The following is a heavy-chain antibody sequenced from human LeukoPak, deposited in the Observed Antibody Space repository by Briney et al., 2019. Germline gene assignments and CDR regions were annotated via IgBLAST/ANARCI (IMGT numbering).Heavy chain of an antibody. V-gene: IGHV4-59*01. CDR1: GGSISSYY. CDR3: ARVGRSYWYFDL. J-gene: IGHJ2*01. CDR2: IYYSGST. Sequence: SETLSLTCTVSGGSISSYYWSWIRQPPGKGLEWIGYIYYSGSTNYNPSLKSRVTISVDTSKNQFSLKLSSVTAADTAVYYCARVGRSYWYFDLWGRGTLVTVSS.